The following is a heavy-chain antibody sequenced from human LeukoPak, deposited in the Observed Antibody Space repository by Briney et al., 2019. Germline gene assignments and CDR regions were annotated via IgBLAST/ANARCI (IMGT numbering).Heavy chain of an antibody. Sequence: SETLSLTCTVSGGSISSYYWSWIRQPPGKGLEWIGYIYYSGSTNYNPSLKSRVTISVDTSKNQFSLKLSSVTAADTAVYYCARVPAAIDAFDIWGQGTMVTVSS. CDR3: ARVPAAIDAFDI. CDR1: GGSISSYY. D-gene: IGHD2-2*01. J-gene: IGHJ3*02. V-gene: IGHV4-59*01. CDR2: IYYSGST.